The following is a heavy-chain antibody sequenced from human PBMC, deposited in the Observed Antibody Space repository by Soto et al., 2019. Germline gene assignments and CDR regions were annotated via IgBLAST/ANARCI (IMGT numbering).Heavy chain of an antibody. CDR1: GYSFTSYW. CDR2: IYPGDSDT. V-gene: IGHV5-51*01. Sequence: EVQLVQSGAEVKKPGESLKISCKGSGYSFTSYWIGWLRQMPGKGLEWMGIIYPGDSDTRYSPSFQGQVTISADKSISTAYLQWSSLKASDTAMYYCARPIYGSGSGHDAFDIWGQGTMVTVSS. D-gene: IGHD3-10*01. J-gene: IGHJ3*02. CDR3: ARPIYGSGSGHDAFDI.